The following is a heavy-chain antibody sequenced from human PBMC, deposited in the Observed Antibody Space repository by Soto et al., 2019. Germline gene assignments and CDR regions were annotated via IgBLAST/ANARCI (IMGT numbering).Heavy chain of an antibody. J-gene: IGHJ5*02. CDR1: GGSISSSSYY. CDR2: IYYSGST. CDR3: ARQGRADEVLLWFHSKHYNWFDP. D-gene: IGHD3-10*01. Sequence: SETLSLTCTVSGGSISSSSYYWGWIRQPPGKGLEWIGSIYYSGSTYYNPSLKSRVTISVDTSKNQFSLKLSSVTAADTAVYYCARQGRADEVLLWFHSKHYNWFDPWGQGTLVTVSS. V-gene: IGHV4-39*01.